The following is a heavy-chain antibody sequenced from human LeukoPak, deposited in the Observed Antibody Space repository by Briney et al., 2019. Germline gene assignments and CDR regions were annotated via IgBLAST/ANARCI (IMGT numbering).Heavy chain of an antibody. Sequence: GGSLRLSCAASGFTFSSYSMNWVRQAPGKGLEWVSYISSSSSTIYYADSVKGRFTISRDNAKNSLYLQMNSLRAEDTAVYYCARDTLSSGWYGFAFDIWGQGTMVTVSS. V-gene: IGHV3-48*04. J-gene: IGHJ3*02. CDR2: ISSSSSTI. CDR1: GFTFSSYS. CDR3: ARDTLSSGWYGFAFDI. D-gene: IGHD6-19*01.